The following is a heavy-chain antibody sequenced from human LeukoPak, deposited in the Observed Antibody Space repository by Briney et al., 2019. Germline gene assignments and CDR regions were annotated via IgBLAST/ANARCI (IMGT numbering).Heavy chain of an antibody. V-gene: IGHV3-48*04. Sequence: GGSLRLSCAASGFTFSSYGMHWVRQAPGKGLEWVSGISWNSGSIGYADSVKGRFTISRDNAKNSLYLQMNSLRAEDTAVYYCARAGDYYYYYMDVWGKGTTVTVSS. CDR1: GFTFSSYG. CDR2: ISWNSGSI. CDR3: ARAGDYYYYYMDV. J-gene: IGHJ6*03.